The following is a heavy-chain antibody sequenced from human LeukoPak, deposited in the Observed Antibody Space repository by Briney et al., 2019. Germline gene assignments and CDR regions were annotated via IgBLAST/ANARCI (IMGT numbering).Heavy chain of an antibody. CDR1: GFTFSSYG. D-gene: IGHD4-23*01. Sequence: GGSLRLSCAASGFTFSSYGMSWVRQAPGKGLEWVSAISGSGGSTYYADSVKGRFTISRDNSKNTLYLQMNSLRAEDTAVYYCAKDGGGNSDREFDYWGQGTLVTVSS. J-gene: IGHJ4*02. CDR2: ISGSGGST. CDR3: AKDGGGNSDREFDY. V-gene: IGHV3-23*01.